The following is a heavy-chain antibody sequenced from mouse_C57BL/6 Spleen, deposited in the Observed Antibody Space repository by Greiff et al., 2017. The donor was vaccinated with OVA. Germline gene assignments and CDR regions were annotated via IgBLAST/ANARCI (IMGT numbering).Heavy chain of an antibody. CDR3: ARSDSSGYDY. Sequence: QVQLQQPGAELVRPGSSVKLSCKASGYTFTSYWMHWVKQRPIQGLEWIGNIDPSDSETHYNQKFKDKATLTVDKSSSTAYMQLSSLTSEDSAVYYCARSDSSGYDYRGQGTTLTVSA. CDR2: IDPSDSET. CDR1: GYTFTSYW. V-gene: IGHV1-52*01. J-gene: IGHJ2*01. D-gene: IGHD3-2*02.